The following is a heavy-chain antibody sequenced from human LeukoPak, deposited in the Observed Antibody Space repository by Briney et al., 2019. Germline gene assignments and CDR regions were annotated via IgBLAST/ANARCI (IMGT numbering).Heavy chain of an antibody. CDR3: ASVGPDYYDSSGYDAFDI. Sequence: GESLKISCKGSGYIFTSYWIGWVRQMPGKGLGWMGIIYPGDSDTRYSPSFQGQVTISADKSISTAYLQWSSLKASDTAMYYCASVGPDYYDSSGYDAFDIWGQGTMVTVSS. CDR1: GYIFTSYW. V-gene: IGHV5-51*01. D-gene: IGHD3-22*01. J-gene: IGHJ3*02. CDR2: IYPGDSDT.